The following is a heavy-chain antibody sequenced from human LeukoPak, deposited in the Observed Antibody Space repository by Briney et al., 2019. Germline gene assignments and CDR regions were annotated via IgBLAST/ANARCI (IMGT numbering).Heavy chain of an antibody. V-gene: IGHV3-7*01. J-gene: IGHJ4*02. CDR2: IKEDGSER. CDR1: GFSFGSYW. CDR3: ARDPGRVLAC. Sequence: GGSLRLSCAASGFSFGSYWMTWVRQAPGKGLEWVASIKEDGSERKYVDSVKGRFTISRDNSKNSLYLQMSSLRAEDTAVYSCARDPGRVLACGGKETLVSVSS. D-gene: IGHD1-26*01.